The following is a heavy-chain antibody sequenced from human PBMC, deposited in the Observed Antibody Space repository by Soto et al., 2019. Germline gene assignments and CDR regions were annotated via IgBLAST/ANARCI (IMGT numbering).Heavy chain of an antibody. CDR1: GFTVSSNY. CDR2: IYSGGST. Sequence: GGSLRLSCAASGFTVSSNYMSWVRQAPGKGLEWVSVIYSGGSTEYADSGKGRFTISRDNSKNTLYLQMNSLRAEDTAVYYCARESRSGYDYYYYYYMDVWGKGTTVTVSS. V-gene: IGHV3-66*01. D-gene: IGHD5-12*01. J-gene: IGHJ6*03. CDR3: ARESRSGYDYYYYYYMDV.